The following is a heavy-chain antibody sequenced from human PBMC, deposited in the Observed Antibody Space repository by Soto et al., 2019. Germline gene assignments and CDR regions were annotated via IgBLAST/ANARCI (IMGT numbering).Heavy chain of an antibody. CDR2: IYYSGST. CDR3: ARGRYYDFWSGKHYGMDV. J-gene: IGHJ6*02. D-gene: IGHD3-3*01. V-gene: IGHV4-31*03. Sequence: SETLSLTCTVSGGSISSGGYYWGWVRQHPGKGLEWIGYIYYSGSTYYNPSLKSRVTISVDTSKNQFSLKLSSVTAADTAVYYCARGRYYDFWSGKHYGMDVWGQGTTVTVSS. CDR1: GGSISSGGYY.